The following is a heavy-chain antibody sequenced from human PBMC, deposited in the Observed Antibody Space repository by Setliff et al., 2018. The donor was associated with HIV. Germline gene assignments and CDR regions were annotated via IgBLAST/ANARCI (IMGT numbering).Heavy chain of an antibody. CDR2: IYHSGST. D-gene: IGHD2-2*01. V-gene: IGHV4-38-2*02. CDR3: ARDPRSPVGAFDI. Sequence: SETLSLTCTVSGCSISSGYYWGWIRQPPGKGLEWIGSIYHSGSTYYNPSLKSRVTISVDTSKNQFSLKLSSVTAADTAVYYCARDPRSPVGAFDIWGQGTMVTVSS. J-gene: IGHJ3*02. CDR1: GCSISSGYY.